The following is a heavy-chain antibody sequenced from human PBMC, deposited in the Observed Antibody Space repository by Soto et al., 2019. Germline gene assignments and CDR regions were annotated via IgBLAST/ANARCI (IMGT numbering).Heavy chain of an antibody. V-gene: IGHV4-59*01. CDR3: AIYTMGWSWFDP. CDR2: ISYTAIT. CDR1: GDSISRYY. Sequence: SETLSLTCTVSGDSISRYYWSWLRRPPGKGLEWIGYISYTAITTYNPSLKSRVTVSADTSKNQFSLKLTSVTAADTAVYYCAIYTMGWSWFDPWGQGTLVTAPQ. J-gene: IGHJ5*02. D-gene: IGHD3-16*01.